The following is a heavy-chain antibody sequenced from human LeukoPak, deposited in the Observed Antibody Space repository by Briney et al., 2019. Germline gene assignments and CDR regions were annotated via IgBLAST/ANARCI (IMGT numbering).Heavy chain of an antibody. D-gene: IGHD6-13*01. V-gene: IGHV3-7*01. CDR2: INQDGSEK. J-gene: IGHJ4*02. Sequence: QPGGSLRLSCAASGFTFSSYWMSWVRQAPGKGLEWVANINQDGSEKYYVDSVRGRFTMSRDNAKNSLYLQMNSLRAEDTAVYYCARDTLYSSNSAKEYWGQGTLVTVSS. CDR3: ARDTLYSSNSAKEY. CDR1: GFTFSSYW.